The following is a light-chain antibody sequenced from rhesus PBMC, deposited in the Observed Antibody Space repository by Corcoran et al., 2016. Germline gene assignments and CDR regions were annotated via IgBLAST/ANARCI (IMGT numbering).Light chain of an antibody. CDR3: LQHNSYPLT. J-gene: IGKJ4*01. V-gene: IGKV1-28*03. Sequence: DIQMTQSPSSLSASVGDTVTITCRASQGISSYLNWFQQKPGKAPKLLIYDASSLESGVPSRFGGSGSGTDFTLTISSLQPEDFAAYYCLQHNSYPLTFGGGTKVEIK. CDR2: DAS. CDR1: QGISSY.